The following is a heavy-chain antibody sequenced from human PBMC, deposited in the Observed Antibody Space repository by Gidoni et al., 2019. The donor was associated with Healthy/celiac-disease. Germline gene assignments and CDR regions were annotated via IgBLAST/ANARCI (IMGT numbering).Heavy chain of an antibody. CDR3: ARGSGYDSEHFDY. CDR2: INSDGSST. Sequence: EVQLVESGGGLVQPGGSLRLSCASSGFTFSSYWMHWVRPAPGKGLVWVSRINSDGSSTSYADSVKGRFTISRDNAKNTLYLQMNSLRAEDTAVYYCARGSGYDSEHFDYWGQGTLVTVSS. CDR1: GFTFSSYW. D-gene: IGHD5-12*01. V-gene: IGHV3-74*01. J-gene: IGHJ4*02.